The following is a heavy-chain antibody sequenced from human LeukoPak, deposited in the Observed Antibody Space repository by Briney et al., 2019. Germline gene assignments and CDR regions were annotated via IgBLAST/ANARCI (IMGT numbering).Heavy chain of an antibody. Sequence: PGGSLTLSCAASGFTVSSNYMSWVRQAPGKGLEWVSVIYSGGSTYYADSVKGRFTISRDNAKNSLYLQMNSLRAEDTAVYYCARADWDTAMIDYWGQGTLVTVSS. J-gene: IGHJ4*02. CDR2: IYSGGST. CDR1: GFTVSSNY. V-gene: IGHV3-53*01. D-gene: IGHD5-18*01. CDR3: ARADWDTAMIDY.